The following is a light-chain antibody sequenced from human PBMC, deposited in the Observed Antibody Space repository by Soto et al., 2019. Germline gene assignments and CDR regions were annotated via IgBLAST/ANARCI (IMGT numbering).Light chain of an antibody. CDR2: KAS. V-gene: IGKV1-5*03. J-gene: IGKJ1*01. CDR1: QSIRSW. Sequence: DIQMTQSPSTLSASVGDRVTITCRASQSIRSWLAWYQQKPGKAPKLLIYKASSFESGVPARFSGSGSGTEFTITISSLQSDDFASYYCQQYGSYSPWTFGQGTKVEIK. CDR3: QQYGSYSPWT.